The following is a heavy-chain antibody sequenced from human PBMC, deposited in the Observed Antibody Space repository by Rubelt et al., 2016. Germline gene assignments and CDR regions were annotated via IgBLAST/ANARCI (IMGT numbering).Heavy chain of an antibody. J-gene: IGHJ4*02. CDR2: ISAYNDNT. CDR1: GYTFTSYG. D-gene: IGHD1-7*01. Sequence: QVQLVQSGAEVKKPGASVKVSCKASGYTFTSYGISWVRQAPGQGLEWMGWISAYNDNTNYAQKLQGRATMTTDTSTSTAYMELRSLRSDDTAVYYCARDLPPFRRYNWNFPLDYWGQGTLVTVSS. CDR3: ARDLPPFRRYNWNFPLDY. V-gene: IGHV1-18*01.